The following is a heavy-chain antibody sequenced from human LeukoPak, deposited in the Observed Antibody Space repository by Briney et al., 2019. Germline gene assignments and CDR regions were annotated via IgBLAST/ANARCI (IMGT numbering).Heavy chain of an antibody. D-gene: IGHD3-22*01. CDR2: ISGSGGST. CDR3: AKDRAYYYDSSGYYGY. J-gene: IGHJ4*02. V-gene: IGHV3-23*01. Sequence: GGSLRLSCAASGFTFSSCAMSWVRQAPGKGLEWVSAISGSGGSTYYAYSVKGRFTISRGNSKNTLYLQMNSLRAEDTAVYYCAKDRAYYYDSSGYYGYWGQGTLVTVSS. CDR1: GFTFSSCA.